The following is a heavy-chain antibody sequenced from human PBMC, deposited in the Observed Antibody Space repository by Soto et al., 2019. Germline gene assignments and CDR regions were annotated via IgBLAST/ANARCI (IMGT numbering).Heavy chain of an antibody. J-gene: IGHJ1*01. Sequence: GESLKVSWKGSGYSFTSYWIGWVRQMPGKGLEWLGIIYPGDSYTRYSPSFQGQVTISADNSISTTYLQCSSLKASDTAMYYCARLGYSYRLEHFQHWGQGYLVTVSS. V-gene: IGHV5-51*01. CDR1: GYSFTSYW. CDR2: IYPGDSYT. D-gene: IGHD5-18*01. CDR3: ARLGYSYRLEHFQH.